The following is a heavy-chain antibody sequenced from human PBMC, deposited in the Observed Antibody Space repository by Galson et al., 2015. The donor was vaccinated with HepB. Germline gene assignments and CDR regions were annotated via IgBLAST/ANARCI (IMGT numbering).Heavy chain of an antibody. V-gene: IGHV3-64D*06. CDR2: ISSNGGST. Sequence: SLRLSCAASGFTFSSYAMHWVRQAPGKGLEYVSAISSNGGSTYYADSVKGRFTISRDNSKNTLYLRMSSLRAEDTAVYYCVKDLALYGDYVWNLLFDYWGQGTLVTVSS. CDR3: VKDLALYGDYVWNLLFDY. D-gene: IGHD4-17*01. CDR1: GFTFSSYA. J-gene: IGHJ4*02.